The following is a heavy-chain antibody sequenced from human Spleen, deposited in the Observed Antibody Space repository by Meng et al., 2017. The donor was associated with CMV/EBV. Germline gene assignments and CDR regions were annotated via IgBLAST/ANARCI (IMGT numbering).Heavy chain of an antibody. CDR3: ARGQSTHTRRSGYDNDY. CDR1: GGSFSGYY. J-gene: IGHJ4*02. CDR2: NNHSGST. V-gene: IGHV4-34*01. Sequence: QVQLQQGGEGLVQPPVTLARTCAVYGGSFSGYYWSWNRQPPGKGLEWIGQNNHSGSTNYNPTLKSRVTISVDTSKNQYSLKLSSVTAADTAVYYCARGQSTHTRRSGYDNDYWGQGTLVTVSS. D-gene: IGHD3-3*01.